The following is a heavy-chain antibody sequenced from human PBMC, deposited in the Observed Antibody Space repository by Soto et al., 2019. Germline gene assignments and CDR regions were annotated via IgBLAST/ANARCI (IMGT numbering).Heavy chain of an antibody. V-gene: IGHV3-53*01. J-gene: IGHJ4*02. CDR1: GFTFSSYS. CDR3: AKEKVGPFDY. Sequence: PGGSLILSFAASGFTFSSYSINWVRQAPGKGLEWVSLIYSGGYTYCADSVKGRFTISRDNSKNTLFLQMNSLRVEDTDVYFCAKEKVGPFDYWGQGALVTVSS. CDR2: IYSGGYT.